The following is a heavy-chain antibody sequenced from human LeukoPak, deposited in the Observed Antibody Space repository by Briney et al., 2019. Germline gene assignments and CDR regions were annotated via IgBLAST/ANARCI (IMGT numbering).Heavy chain of an antibody. CDR2: IYYSGST. D-gene: IGHD6-13*01. J-gene: IGHJ3*02. CDR1: GGSISSYY. V-gene: IGHV4-59*08. Sequence: ASETLSLTCTVSGGSISSYYWSWIRQPPGKGLEWIGYIYYSGSTYYNPSLKSRVTISVDTSKNQFSLKLSSVTAADTAVYYCARHYQGPGKQLDGVGAFDIWGQGTIVTVSS. CDR3: ARHYQGPGKQLDGVGAFDI.